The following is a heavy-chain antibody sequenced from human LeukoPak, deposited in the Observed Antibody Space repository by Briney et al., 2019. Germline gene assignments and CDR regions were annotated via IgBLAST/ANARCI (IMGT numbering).Heavy chain of an antibody. J-gene: IGHJ3*02. V-gene: IGHV1-2*02. CDR2: INPNSGAT. D-gene: IGHD5-18*01. Sequence: ASVKVSCKASGYIFTGHFMHWVRQAPGQGLEWMGWINPNSGATSYAQKFQGRVTMTRDTSISTAYMELSWLRSDDTAVYYCARDCDTDMLTDAFDIWGQGTMVTVSS. CDR1: GYIFTGHF. CDR3: ARDCDTDMLTDAFDI.